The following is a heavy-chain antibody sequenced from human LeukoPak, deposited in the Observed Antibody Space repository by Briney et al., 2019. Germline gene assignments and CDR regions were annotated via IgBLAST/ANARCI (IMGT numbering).Heavy chain of an antibody. CDR2: ISAYNGNT. CDR1: GFTFTSYG. Sequence: GASVRVSCKASGFTFTSYGISWVRQAPGQGLEWMAWISAYNGNTNYAQNLQGRVTMTTDTSTSTAYMELRSLRSDDTAVYYCARGIAVAEASFDYWGQGTLVTVSS. CDR3: ARGIAVAEASFDY. D-gene: IGHD6-19*01. V-gene: IGHV1-18*01. J-gene: IGHJ4*02.